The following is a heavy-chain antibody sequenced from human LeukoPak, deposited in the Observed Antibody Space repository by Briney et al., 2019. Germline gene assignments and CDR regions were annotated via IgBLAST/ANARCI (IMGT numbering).Heavy chain of an antibody. J-gene: IGHJ6*03. V-gene: IGHV3-23*01. Sequence: GGSLRLSCAASGFTFSSYAMNWVRQAPGKGLEWVSTISGGGGSTYYADSVKGRFTISRDNSKNTLYLQMNSLRAEDTAVYYCAKSVAMARGLYYYYYYYMDVWGKGTTVTISS. CDR2: ISGGGGST. CDR1: GFTFSSYA. D-gene: IGHD3-10*01. CDR3: AKSVAMARGLYYYYYYYMDV.